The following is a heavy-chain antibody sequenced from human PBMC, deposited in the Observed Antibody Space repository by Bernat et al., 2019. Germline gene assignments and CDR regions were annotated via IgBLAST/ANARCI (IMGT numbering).Heavy chain of an antibody. CDR2: ISYDGSNK. V-gene: IGHV3-30-3*01. CDR1: GFTFSSYA. Sequence: QVQLVESGGGVVQPGRSLRLSCAASGFTFSSYAMHWVRQAPGKGLEWVAVISYDGSNKYYADSVKGRFTISRDNSKNTLYLQMNSLRAEDTAVYYCARDLSGTQRYYFDYWGQGTLVTVSS. J-gene: IGHJ4*02. D-gene: IGHD1-1*01. CDR3: ARDLSGTQRYYFDY.